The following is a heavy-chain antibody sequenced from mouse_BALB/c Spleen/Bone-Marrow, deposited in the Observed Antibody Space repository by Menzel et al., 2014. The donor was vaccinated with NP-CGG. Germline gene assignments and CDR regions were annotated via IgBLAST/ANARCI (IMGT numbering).Heavy chain of an antibody. CDR2: IRNKANGYTT. V-gene: IGHV7-3*02. J-gene: IGHJ3*01. Sequence: EVKLLEPGGGLVQPGGSLRLSCATSGFTFTDYYMSWVRQPPGKALEWLGFIRNKANGYTTEYSASVKGRFTISRDNSQSILYLQMNTLRAEDSATYYCARDRRYDLAWFAYWGQGTLVTVSA. CDR3: ARDRRYDLAWFAY. CDR1: GFTFTDYY. D-gene: IGHD2-14*01.